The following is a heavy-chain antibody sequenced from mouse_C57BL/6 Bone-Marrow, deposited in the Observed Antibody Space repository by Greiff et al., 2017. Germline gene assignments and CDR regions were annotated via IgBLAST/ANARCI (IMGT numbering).Heavy chain of an antibody. CDR3: AREDYYGSSPYYFDY. V-gene: IGHV1-53*01. Sequence: VQLQQSGTELVKPGASVKLSCKASGYTFTSYWMHWVKQRPGQGLEWIGNINPSNGGTNYNEKFKSKATLTVDKSSSTAYMQLSSLTSEDSAVYYGAREDYYGSSPYYFDYWGRGTALTVSA. J-gene: IGHJ2*01. D-gene: IGHD1-1*01. CDR1: GYTFTSYW. CDR2: INPSNGGT.